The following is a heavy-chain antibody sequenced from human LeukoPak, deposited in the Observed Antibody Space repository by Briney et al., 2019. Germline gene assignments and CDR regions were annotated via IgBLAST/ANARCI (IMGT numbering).Heavy chain of an antibody. CDR3: ARAPNIVVVVVKYYYYMDV. V-gene: IGHV3-23*01. CDR2: ISGSGGST. CDR1: GFTFSSYA. J-gene: IGHJ6*03. D-gene: IGHD2-15*01. Sequence: PGGSLRLSCAASGFTFSSYAMSWVRQAPGKGLEWVSAISGSGGSTYYADSVKGRFTISRDNSKNTLYLQMNSLRAEDTAVYYCARAPNIVVVVVKYYYYMDVWGKGTTVTVSS.